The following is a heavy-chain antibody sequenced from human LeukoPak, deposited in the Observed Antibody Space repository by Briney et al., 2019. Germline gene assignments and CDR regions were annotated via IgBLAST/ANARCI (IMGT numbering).Heavy chain of an antibody. CDR2: INPNSGGT. Sequence: GASVKVSCKASGYTFTGCYMHWVRQAPGQGLEWMGWINPNSGGTNYAQKFQGRVTMTRDTSISTAYMELSRLRSDDTAVYYCARVVGITGRTRRFDYWGQGTLVTVSS. CDR3: ARVVGITGRTRRFDY. J-gene: IGHJ4*02. V-gene: IGHV1-2*02. D-gene: IGHD1-20*01. CDR1: GYTFTGCY.